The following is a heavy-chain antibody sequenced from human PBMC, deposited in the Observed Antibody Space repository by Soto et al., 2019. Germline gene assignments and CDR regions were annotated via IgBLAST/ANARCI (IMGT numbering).Heavy chain of an antibody. CDR1: AFSLSTSGVG. D-gene: IGHD4-17*01. Sequence: QITLKESGPTLVKPTQTLTLTCTFSAFSLSTSGVGVGWIRQPPGKALEWLALIYWDDDRRYSPSLKSRLTITKDTSKNQVVLTMTNMDPVDTATYYCAHRQRTVYFDYWGQGTLFTVSS. J-gene: IGHJ4*02. CDR3: AHRQRTVYFDY. V-gene: IGHV2-5*02. CDR2: IYWDDDR.